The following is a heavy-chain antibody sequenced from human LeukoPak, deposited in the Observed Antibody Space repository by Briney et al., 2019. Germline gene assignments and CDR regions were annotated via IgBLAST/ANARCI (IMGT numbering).Heavy chain of an antibody. J-gene: IGHJ5*02. CDR3: ARGKVPAAAGSNWFDP. Sequence: PGGSLRLSCAASGFTFSSYSMNWVRQAPGKGLEWVSSISSSSSYIYYADSVKGRFTISRDNAKNSLYLQMNSLRAEDTAVYYCARGKVPAAAGSNWFDPWGRGTLVTVSS. D-gene: IGHD2-2*01. V-gene: IGHV3-21*01. CDR2: ISSSSSYI. CDR1: GFTFSSYS.